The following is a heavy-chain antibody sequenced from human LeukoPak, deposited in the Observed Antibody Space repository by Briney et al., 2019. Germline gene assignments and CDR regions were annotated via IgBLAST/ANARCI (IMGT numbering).Heavy chain of an antibody. J-gene: IGHJ4*02. CDR2: INHSGST. D-gene: IGHD3-22*01. V-gene: IGHV4-34*01. CDR3: ASPGYYNSSGYPTFYY. CDR1: GGSFSGYY. Sequence: SETLSLTCAVYGGSFSGYYWSWIRQPPGKGLEWIGEINHSGSTNYNPSLKSRVTISVDTSKNQFSLKLSSVTAADTAVYYCASPGYYNSSGYPTFYYWGQGTLVTVSS.